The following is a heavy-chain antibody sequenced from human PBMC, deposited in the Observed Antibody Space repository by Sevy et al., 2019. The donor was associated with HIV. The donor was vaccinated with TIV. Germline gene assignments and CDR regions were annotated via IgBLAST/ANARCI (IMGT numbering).Heavy chain of an antibody. J-gene: IGHJ6*03. Sequence: ASVKVSCKASGYTFTSYDINWVRQATGQGLEWMGWMNPNSGNTGYEQKYQGRVTMTRNTSISTAYMELSSLRSEETAVYYCARVREQWLEYYYYYYMDVWGKGTTVTVSS. CDR2: MNPNSGNT. D-gene: IGHD6-19*01. V-gene: IGHV1-8*01. CDR1: GYTFTSYD. CDR3: ARVREQWLEYYYYYYMDV.